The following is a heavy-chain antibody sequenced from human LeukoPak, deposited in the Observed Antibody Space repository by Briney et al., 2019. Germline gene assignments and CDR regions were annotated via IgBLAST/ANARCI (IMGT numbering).Heavy chain of an antibody. CDR2: INHSGST. Sequence: SETLSPTCAVYGGSFSGYYWSWIRQPPGKGLEWIGEINHSGSTNYNPSLKSRVTISVDTSKNQFSLKLSSVTAADTAVYYCARVGCSGGSCYSDYWGQGTLVTVSS. J-gene: IGHJ4*02. CDR1: GGSFSGYY. V-gene: IGHV4-34*01. D-gene: IGHD2-15*01. CDR3: ARVGCSGGSCYSDY.